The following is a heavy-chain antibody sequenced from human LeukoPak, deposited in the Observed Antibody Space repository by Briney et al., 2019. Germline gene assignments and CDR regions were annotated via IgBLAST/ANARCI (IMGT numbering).Heavy chain of an antibody. V-gene: IGHV4-34*01. CDR2: INHSGST. D-gene: IGHD1-26*01. Sequence: PSETLSRTCAGYGGCCSGDYWSWIRQPPGKGLEWIGEINHSGSTNYNPSLKSRVTISVDTSKNQFSLKLNSVTAADTAVYYCARGVGASRNWGQGTLVTVSS. J-gene: IGHJ4*02. CDR1: GGCCSGDY. CDR3: ARGVGASRN.